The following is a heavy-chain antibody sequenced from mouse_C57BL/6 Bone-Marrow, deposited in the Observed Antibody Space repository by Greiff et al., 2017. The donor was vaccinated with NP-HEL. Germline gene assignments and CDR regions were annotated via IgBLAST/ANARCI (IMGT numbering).Heavy chain of an antibody. CDR1: GFTFSSYA. D-gene: IGHD2-12*01. CDR2: ISDGGSYT. J-gene: IGHJ1*03. V-gene: IGHV5-4*01. CDR3: ARAYCSLLYWCFDV. Sequence: EVQLVESGGGLVKPGGSLKLSCAASGFTFSSYAMSWVRQTPEKRLEWVATISDGGSYTYYPDNVKGRFTISRDNAKNTLYLQMSQLKSEDTAMYYCARAYCSLLYWCFDVWGTGTTVTVSS.